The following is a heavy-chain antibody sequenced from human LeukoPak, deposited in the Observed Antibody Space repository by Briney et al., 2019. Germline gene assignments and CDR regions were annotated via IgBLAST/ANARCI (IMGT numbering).Heavy chain of an antibody. J-gene: IGHJ4*02. CDR1: DFTVSNNY. Sequence: GGSLRLSCAASDFTVSNNYMNWVRQAPGKGLEWVSVIYSGGSTYYADSVKGRFTISRDNSKSTLYLQMNSLRAEDTAVYYCARGSGNYYVRFDYWGQGTLVTVSS. CDR3: ARGSGNYYVRFDY. V-gene: IGHV3-53*01. D-gene: IGHD1-26*01. CDR2: IYSGGST.